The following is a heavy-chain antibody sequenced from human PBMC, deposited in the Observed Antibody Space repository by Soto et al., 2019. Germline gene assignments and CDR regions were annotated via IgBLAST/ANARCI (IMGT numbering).Heavy chain of an antibody. CDR1: GYTLTELS. V-gene: IGHV1-24*01. D-gene: IGHD1-26*01. CDR2: FDPEDGET. CDR3: ATDSQFYSGSYYYFDY. Sequence: ASVKVSCKVSGYTLTELSMHWVRQAPGKGLEWMGGFDPEDGETIYAQKFQGRVTMTEDTSTDTAYMELSSLRSEDTAVYYCATDSQFYSGSYYYFDYWGQGTLVTVSS. J-gene: IGHJ4*02.